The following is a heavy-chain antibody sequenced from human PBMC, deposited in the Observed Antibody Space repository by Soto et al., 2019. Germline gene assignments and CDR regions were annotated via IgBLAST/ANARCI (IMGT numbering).Heavy chain of an antibody. CDR3: AREAAAPYYYYGMDV. V-gene: IGHV4-31*03. Sequence: QVQLQESGPGLVKPSQTLSLTCTVSGGSISSGGYFWSWIRQHPGKGLEWIGFIYYSVSTYYNPSLKSRVTISVDTSKNQFSLKLSSVTAADTAVYYCAREAAAPYYYYGMDVWGQGTTVTVSS. CDR1: GGSISSGGYF. J-gene: IGHJ6*02. D-gene: IGHD6-13*01. CDR2: IYYSVST.